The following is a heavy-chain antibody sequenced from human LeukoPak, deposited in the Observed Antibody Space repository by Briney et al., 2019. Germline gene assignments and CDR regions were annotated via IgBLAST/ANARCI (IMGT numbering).Heavy chain of an antibody. CDR2: IYPGDSDT. D-gene: IGHD3-10*01. CDR3: ARLLLWFGGLRSYYFDY. J-gene: IGHJ4*02. Sequence: GESLTISCKGSGYSFTSYWIGWVRQMPGKGLEWMGIIYPGDSDTRYSPSFQGQVTISADKSISTAYLQWSSLTASDTAMYYCARLLLWFGGLRSYYFDYWGQGTLVTVSS. CDR1: GYSFTSYW. V-gene: IGHV5-51*01.